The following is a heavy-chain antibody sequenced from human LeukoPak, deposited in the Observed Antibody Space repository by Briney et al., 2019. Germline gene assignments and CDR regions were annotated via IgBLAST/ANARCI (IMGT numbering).Heavy chain of an antibody. CDR2: IRYDGSNK. CDR1: GFTFSSYG. CDR3: AKDRTNGVPYYFDY. Sequence: GGSLRLSCAASGFTFSSYGMHWVCQAPGKGLEWVTFIRYDGSNKYYADSVKGRFTISRDNSKNTLYLQMNSLRTEDTAVYYCAKDRTNGVPYYFDYWGQGTLVTVSS. J-gene: IGHJ4*02. V-gene: IGHV3-30*02. D-gene: IGHD2-8*01.